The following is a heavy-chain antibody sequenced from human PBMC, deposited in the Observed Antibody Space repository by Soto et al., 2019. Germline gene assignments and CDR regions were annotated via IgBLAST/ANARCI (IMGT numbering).Heavy chain of an antibody. CDR3: AIRSVSYYYYGMDG. J-gene: IGHJ6*02. D-gene: IGHD4-17*01. V-gene: IGHV5-10-1*01. Sequence: ESLTPSFEVSRYCFTIYWMSCVRQIHGKGLEWMGRIDPSDSYTNYSPSFPGHVTISADKSISTDYLQWSSLKASDTAMYYCAIRSVSYYYYGMDGWGPGTTVNGSS. CDR2: IDPSDSYT. CDR1: RYCFTIYW.